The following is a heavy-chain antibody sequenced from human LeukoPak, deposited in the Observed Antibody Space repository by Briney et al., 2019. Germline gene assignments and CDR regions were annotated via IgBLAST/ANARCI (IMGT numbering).Heavy chain of an antibody. CDR3: ARGEERVDLTSLLFGSEPHFDY. D-gene: IGHD2-21*02. CDR2: ISYDGSNK. J-gene: IGHJ4*02. Sequence: GGSLRLSCAASGFTFSDHYMHWVRQAPGKGLEWVAVISYDGSNKYYADSVKGRFTISRDNSKNTLYLQMNSLRAEDTAVYYCARGEERVDLTSLLFGSEPHFDYWGQGTLVTVSS. V-gene: IGHV3-30*03. CDR1: GFTFSDHY.